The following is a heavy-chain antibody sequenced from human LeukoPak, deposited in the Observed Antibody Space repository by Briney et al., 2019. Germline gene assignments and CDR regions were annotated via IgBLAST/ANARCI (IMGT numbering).Heavy chain of an antibody. CDR3: ARRSPNYYFDY. CDR1: GFTFSSYE. Sequence: PGGSLRLSCAASGFTFSSYEMNWVRQAPGKGLEWVSYISSTSGSTIYYADSVKGRFSISRDNAKNSLYLQMNSLRAEDTAVYYCARRSPNYYFDYWGQGTPVTVSS. J-gene: IGHJ4*02. V-gene: IGHV3-48*03. CDR2: ISSTSGSTI.